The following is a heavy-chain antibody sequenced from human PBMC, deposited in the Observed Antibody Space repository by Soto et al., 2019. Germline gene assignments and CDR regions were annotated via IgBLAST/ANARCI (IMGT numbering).Heavy chain of an antibody. V-gene: IGHV3-66*01. J-gene: IGHJ3*02. Sequence: GGSLRLSCAASGFTVSSNYMSWVRQAPGKGLEWVSVIYSGGSTYYADSVKGRFTISRDNSKNTLYLQMNSLRAEDTAVYYCAREEGCSGGSCYLDAFDIWGQGTMVTVSS. D-gene: IGHD2-15*01. CDR1: GFTVSSNY. CDR3: AREEGCSGGSCYLDAFDI. CDR2: IYSGGST.